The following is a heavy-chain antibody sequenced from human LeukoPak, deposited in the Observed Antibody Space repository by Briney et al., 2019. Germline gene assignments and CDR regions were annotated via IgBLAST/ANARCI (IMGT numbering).Heavy chain of an antibody. CDR3: ARVRVTMVRGVAGGQFDY. J-gene: IGHJ4*02. CDR1: GDSISGFY. V-gene: IGHV4-59*01. Sequence: SETLSLTCTVTGDSISGFYWSWIRQSPGKALEWIGYIFYTGSTNYNPSLKSRVTISVDTSKNQFSLKLSSVTAADTAVYYCARVRVTMVRGVAGGQFDYWGQGTLVTVSS. D-gene: IGHD3-10*01. CDR2: IFYTGST.